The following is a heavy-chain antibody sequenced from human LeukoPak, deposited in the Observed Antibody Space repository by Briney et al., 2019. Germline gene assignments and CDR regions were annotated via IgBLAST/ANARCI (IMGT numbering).Heavy chain of an antibody. CDR3: ARDGYEGFYYYMDV. J-gene: IGHJ6*03. CDR2: ISSSGSTI. CDR1: GFTFSSYE. V-gene: IGHV3-48*03. Sequence: GGSLRLSCAASGFTFSSYEMNWVRQAPGKGLEWVSYISSSGSTIYYADSVKGRFTISRDNAKNSLYLQMNSLRAEDTAVYYCARDGYEGFYYYMDVWGKGTTVTISS. D-gene: IGHD6-13*01.